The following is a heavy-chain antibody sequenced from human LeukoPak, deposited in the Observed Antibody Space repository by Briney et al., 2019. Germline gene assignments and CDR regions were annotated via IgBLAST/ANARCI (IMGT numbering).Heavy chain of an antibody. V-gene: IGHV4-34*01. CDR2: INHSGST. D-gene: IGHD6-13*01. CDR3: ARSLDRIAAAGRGAIGY. CDR1: GGSFSGYY. Sequence: SETLSLTCAVYGGSFSGYYWSWIRQPPGKGLEWIGEINHSGSTNYNPSLKSRVTISVDTSKNQFSLKLSSVTAADTAAYYCARSLDRIAAAGRGAIGYWGQGTLVTVSS. J-gene: IGHJ4*02.